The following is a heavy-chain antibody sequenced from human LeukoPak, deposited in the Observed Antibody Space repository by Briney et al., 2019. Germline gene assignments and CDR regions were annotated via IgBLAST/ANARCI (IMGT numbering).Heavy chain of an antibody. CDR1: GYTFTSYY. J-gene: IGHJ4*02. V-gene: IGHV1-18*04. Sequence: GASVKVSCKASGYTFTSYYMHWVRQAPGQGLEWMGWISAYNGNTNYAQKLQGRVTMTTDTSTSTAYMELRRLRSDDTAVYYCARGADDYVWGSYKGKALDYWGQGTLVTVSS. CDR3: ARGADDYVWGSYKGKALDY. CDR2: ISAYNGNT. D-gene: IGHD3-16*01.